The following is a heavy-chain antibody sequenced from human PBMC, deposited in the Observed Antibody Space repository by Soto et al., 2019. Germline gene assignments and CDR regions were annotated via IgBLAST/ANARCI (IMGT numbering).Heavy chain of an antibody. D-gene: IGHD2-15*01. CDR2: ISSSSSTI. Sequence: EVQLVESGGGLVQPGGSLRLSCAASGFTFSSYSMNWVRQAPGKGLEWVSYISSSSSTIYYADSVKGRFTISRDNAKNSLYLQMNNLRAEDRAVYYCARELAALNYFAYWGQGTLVTVSS. CDR3: ARELAALNYFAY. CDR1: GFTFSSYS. J-gene: IGHJ4*02. V-gene: IGHV3-48*01.